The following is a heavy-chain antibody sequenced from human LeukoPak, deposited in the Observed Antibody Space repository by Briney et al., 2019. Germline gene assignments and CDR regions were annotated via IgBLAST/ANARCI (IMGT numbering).Heavy chain of an antibody. J-gene: IGHJ4*02. Sequence: ASVKVSCKASGYTFTSYTMNWVRQAPGQGLEWMGWINTNTGNPTYAQGFTGRFVFSLDTSVSTAYLQISSLKAEDTAVYYCARGVSMVGEYPSDYWGQGTLVTVSS. CDR2: INTNTGNP. D-gene: IGHD2/OR15-2a*01. CDR1: GYTFTSYT. CDR3: ARGVSMVGEYPSDY. V-gene: IGHV7-4-1*02.